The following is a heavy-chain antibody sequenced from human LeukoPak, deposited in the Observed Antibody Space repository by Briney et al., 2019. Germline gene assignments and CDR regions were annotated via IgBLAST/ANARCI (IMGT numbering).Heavy chain of an antibody. J-gene: IGHJ3*02. CDR1: GGSVSSATYY. CDR2: ISPSGST. CDR3: AGGYDFWSGYYSNAFDI. V-gene: IGHV4-61*02. Sequence: PSKTLSLTCTVSGGSVSSATYYWTWIRQPAGKGLEWIGRISPSGSTNYNPSLKSRVTISVDASKNQFSLKLSSMTAADTAVYYCAGGYDFWSGYYSNAFDIWGQGTMVTVSS. D-gene: IGHD3-3*01.